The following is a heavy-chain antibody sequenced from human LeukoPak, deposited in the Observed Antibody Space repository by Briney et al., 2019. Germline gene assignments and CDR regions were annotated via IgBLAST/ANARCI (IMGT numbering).Heavy chain of an antibody. CDR2: IYYNGST. D-gene: IGHD3-9*01. J-gene: IGHJ4*02. CDR1: GGSISSGGYY. V-gene: IGHV4-31*03. Sequence: SETLSLTCTVSGGSISSGGYYWSWIRQHPGKGLEWIGYIYYNGSTYYNPSLKSRVTISVDTSKNQFSLKLSSVTAADTAVYYCARGDGTRRYFDWLLSFYFDYWGQGTLVTVSS. CDR3: ARGDGTRRYFDWLLSFYFDY.